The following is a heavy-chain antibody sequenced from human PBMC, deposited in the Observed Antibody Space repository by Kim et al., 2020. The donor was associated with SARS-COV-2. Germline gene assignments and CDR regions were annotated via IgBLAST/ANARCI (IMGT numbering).Heavy chain of an antibody. Sequence: ASVKVSCKASGYTFTSYGISWVRQAPGQGLEWMGWISAYNGNTNYAQKLQGRVTMTTDTSTSTAYMELRSLRSDDTAVYYCARGPWVAPYSSSWDYFDYWGQGTLVTVSS. J-gene: IGHJ4*02. D-gene: IGHD6-13*01. CDR1: GYTFTSYG. V-gene: IGHV1-18*01. CDR3: ARGPWVAPYSSSWDYFDY. CDR2: ISAYNGNT.